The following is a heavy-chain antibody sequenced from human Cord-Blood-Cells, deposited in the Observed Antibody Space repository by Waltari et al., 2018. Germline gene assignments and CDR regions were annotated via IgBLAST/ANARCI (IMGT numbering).Heavy chain of an antibody. D-gene: IGHD3-22*01. J-gene: IGHJ6*02. CDR3: ARLSYYDSSDLGTYYYYGMDV. CDR2: IYYSGST. Sequence: QVQLQESGPGLVKPSETLSLTCTVSGGSISRYYWSWIRQPPGKGLEWIGYIYYSGSTNYNPSRKSRVTISVDTSKNQFSLKLSSVTAADTAVYYCARLSYYDSSDLGTYYYYGMDVWGQGTTVTVSS. CDR1: GGSISRYY. V-gene: IGHV4-59*08.